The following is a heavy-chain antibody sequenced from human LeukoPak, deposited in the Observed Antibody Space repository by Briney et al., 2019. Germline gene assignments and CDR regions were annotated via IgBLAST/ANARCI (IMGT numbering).Heavy chain of an antibody. D-gene: IGHD1-14*01. CDR2: FALEDGEK. Sequence: GASVKVSCKVSGYTLSDLSMHWVRQAPGKGLEWMGSFALEDGEKIYAQKFQGRVTMTEDTSTDTAYMELSSPRSEDTAVYYCATAFAGNLVDYWGQGTLVTVSS. V-gene: IGHV1-24*01. CDR1: GYTLSDLS. J-gene: IGHJ4*02. CDR3: ATAFAGNLVDY.